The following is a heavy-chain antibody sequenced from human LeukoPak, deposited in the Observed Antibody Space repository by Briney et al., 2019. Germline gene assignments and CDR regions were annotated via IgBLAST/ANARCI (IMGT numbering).Heavy chain of an antibody. CDR2: IYYSGST. CDR1: GGSISSYY. V-gene: IGHV4-59*01. J-gene: IGHJ6*03. D-gene: IGHD2-2*01. Sequence: SETLCLTCTVSGGSISSYYWSWIRQPPGKGLEWIGYIYYSGSTNYNPSLKSRVTISVDTSKNQFSLKLSSVTAADTAVYYCARVGIVVVPAAPRYYYYYMDVWGKGTTVTVSS. CDR3: ARVGIVVVPAAPRYYYYYMDV.